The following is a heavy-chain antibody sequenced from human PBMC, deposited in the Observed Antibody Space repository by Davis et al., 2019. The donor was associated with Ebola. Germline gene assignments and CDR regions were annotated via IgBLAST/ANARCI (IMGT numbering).Heavy chain of an antibody. V-gene: IGHV1-18*01. CDR1: GYTFKNYA. CDR3: ARTSIVGTTTTASDI. J-gene: IGHJ3*02. Sequence: ASVKVSCKASGYTFKNYAISWVRQAPGQGLEWMGWISAYNGNTNYPQKVQGRVTMTTDTSTGTAYLDLRSLRSDDTAVYFCARTSIVGTTTTASDIWGQGTLVTVSS. CDR2: ISAYNGNT. D-gene: IGHD1-26*01.